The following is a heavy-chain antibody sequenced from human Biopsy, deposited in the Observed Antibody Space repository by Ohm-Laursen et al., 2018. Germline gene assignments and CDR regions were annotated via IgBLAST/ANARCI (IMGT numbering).Heavy chain of an antibody. CDR1: GDSISSYY. CDR2: IYTSGSP. D-gene: IGHD1-26*01. V-gene: IGHV4-4*07. Sequence: SETLSLTCAVSGDSISSYYWSWIRQPAGKGLEWIGRIYTSGSPNYNLSLESRVTMSVDTSKNQFSLNLRSVTAADTAVYYCARGTGRYYVYGAFDIWGHGTLVTVSS. CDR3: ARGTGRYYVYGAFDI. J-gene: IGHJ3*02.